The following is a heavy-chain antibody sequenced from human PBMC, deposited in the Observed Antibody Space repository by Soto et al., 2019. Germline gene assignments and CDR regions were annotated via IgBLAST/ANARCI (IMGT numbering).Heavy chain of an antibody. V-gene: IGHV4-59*08. CDR1: GSPISDNY. CDR2: IYYTGTT. J-gene: IGHJ4*01. Sequence: QVQMQESGPGLVKPSEALSVTCTVSGSPISDNYGSWFRQAPGQGLVWVGYIYYTGTTTYHPSLQSRVTISLDTSKSQFSLILRSVTAADTAVYYCARLGDYYQAVDYWGHVTLVTVS. CDR3: ARLGDYYQAVDY. D-gene: IGHD3-22*01.